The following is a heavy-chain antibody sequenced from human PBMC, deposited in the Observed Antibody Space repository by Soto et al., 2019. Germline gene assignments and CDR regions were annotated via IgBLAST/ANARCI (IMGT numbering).Heavy chain of an antibody. CDR2: IIPIFGTA. V-gene: IGHV1-69*13. D-gene: IGHD3-10*01. CDR1: GGTFSSYA. Sequence: ASVKVSCKASGGTFSSYAIGWVRQAPGQGLEWMGGIIPIFGTANYAQKFQGRVTITADESTSTAYMELSSLRSEDTAVYYCARLSASRGSGSYFNYYYYDMDVWGQGTTVTVSS. J-gene: IGHJ6*02. CDR3: ARLSASRGSGSYFNYYYYDMDV.